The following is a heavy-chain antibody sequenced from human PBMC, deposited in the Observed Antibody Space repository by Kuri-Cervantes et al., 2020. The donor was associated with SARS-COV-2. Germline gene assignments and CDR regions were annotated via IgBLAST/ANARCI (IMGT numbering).Heavy chain of an antibody. Sequence: GESLKISCAASGFTSSSYSMNWVRQAPGKGLEWVSSISSSSGSIYYADSVRGRFTISRDNAKNSLYLQMNSLRAEDTAVYYCARGVGSGWIPFDYWGQGTLVTVSS. J-gene: IGHJ4*02. V-gene: IGHV3-21*01. CDR1: GFTSSSYS. CDR3: ARGVGSGWIPFDY. D-gene: IGHD6-19*01. CDR2: ISSSSGSI.